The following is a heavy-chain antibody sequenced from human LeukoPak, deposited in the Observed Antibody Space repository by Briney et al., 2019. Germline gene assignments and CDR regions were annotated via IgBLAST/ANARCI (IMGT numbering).Heavy chain of an antibody. Sequence: SETLSLTCAVYSGSFSGYYWTWFRQPPGKGLEWIGEINHSGSTNYNPSLKSRVTISVDTSKNQFSLKLSSVTAADTAVYYCARHPTYYYDSSGYYHFDYWGQGTLVTVSS. CDR1: SGSFSGYY. D-gene: IGHD3-22*01. J-gene: IGHJ4*02. CDR2: INHSGST. CDR3: ARHPTYYYDSSGYYHFDY. V-gene: IGHV4-34*01.